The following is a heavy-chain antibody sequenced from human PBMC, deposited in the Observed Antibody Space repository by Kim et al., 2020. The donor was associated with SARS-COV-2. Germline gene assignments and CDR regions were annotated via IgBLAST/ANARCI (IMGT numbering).Heavy chain of an antibody. D-gene: IGHD3-22*01. CDR3: ASDHNSDVDAFDI. Sequence: SVKVSCKASGGTFSSYAISWVRQAPGQGLEWMGGIIPVVGTANYAQKFQGRVTITADESTSTAYMELSSLRSEDTAVYYCASDHNSDVDAFDIWGQGTMVTVSS. V-gene: IGHV1-69*13. J-gene: IGHJ3*02. CDR1: GGTFSSYA. CDR2: IIPVVGTA.